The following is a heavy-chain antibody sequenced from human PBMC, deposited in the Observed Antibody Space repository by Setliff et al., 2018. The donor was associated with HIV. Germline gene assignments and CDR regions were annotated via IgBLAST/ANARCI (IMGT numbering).Heavy chain of an antibody. D-gene: IGHD6-13*01. CDR2: INTNGGST. CDR3: VKGSTYSSSWYDS. CDR1: GFTFSSYV. Sequence: GGSLRLSCSASGFTFSSYVMHWVRQAPGKGLVYVSTINTNGGSTWYADSVKGRFTISRDNSKNTLYVQMTSLRPDDTAVYYCVKGSTYSSSWYDSWGQGTLVTVSS. V-gene: IGHV3-64*05. J-gene: IGHJ4*02.